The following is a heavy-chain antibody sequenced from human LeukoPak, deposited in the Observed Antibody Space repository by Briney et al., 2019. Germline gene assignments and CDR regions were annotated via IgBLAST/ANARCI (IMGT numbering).Heavy chain of an antibody. J-gene: IGHJ5*02. CDR1: GYSFPSYW. CDR2: IYPGDSTT. Sequence: GESLKISCKGSGYSFPSYWIGWVRQMPGKGLEWLGIIYPGDSTTRYSPSFQGQVTISADKSINTAYLQWSSLKASDTATYYCASFYTKLIKPIGGRSDPGGRETWVTVYS. V-gene: IGHV5-51*01. CDR3: ASFYTKLIKPIGGRSDP. D-gene: IGHD3-16*01.